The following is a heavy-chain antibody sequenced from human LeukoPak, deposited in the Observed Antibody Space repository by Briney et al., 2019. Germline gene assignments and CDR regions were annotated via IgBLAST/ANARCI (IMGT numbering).Heavy chain of an antibody. D-gene: IGHD4-17*01. V-gene: IGHV4-34*01. CDR3: ASLPKGRRLDYGDYVLRGYV. J-gene: IGHJ6*04. Sequence: SETLSLTCAVYGGSFSGYYWSWIRQPPGKGLEWIGEINHSGSTNYNPSLKSRVTISVDTSKNQFSLKLSSVTAADTAVYYCASLPKGRRLDYGDYVLRGYVWGKGTTVTVSS. CDR2: INHSGST. CDR1: GGSFSGYY.